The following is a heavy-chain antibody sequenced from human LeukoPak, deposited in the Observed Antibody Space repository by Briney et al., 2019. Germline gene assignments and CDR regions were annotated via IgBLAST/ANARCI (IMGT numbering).Heavy chain of an antibody. V-gene: IGHV4-59*01. CDR1: GGSISSYY. J-gene: IGHJ4*02. CDR2: IYYSGST. CDR3: ARVDSSGWSYRYFDY. D-gene: IGHD6-19*01. Sequence: PSETLSLTCTVSGGSISSYYWSWIRQPPGKGLKWIGYIYYSGSTNYNPSPKSRVTISVDTSKNQFSLKLSSVTAADTAVYYCARVDSSGWSYRYFDYWGQGTLVTVSS.